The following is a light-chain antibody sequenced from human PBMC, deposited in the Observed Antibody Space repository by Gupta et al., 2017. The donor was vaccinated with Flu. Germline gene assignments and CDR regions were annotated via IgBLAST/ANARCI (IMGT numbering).Light chain of an antibody. V-gene: IGKV3-11*01. Sequence: EIVLTQSPATLSLSPGERATLSCRASQSISSYLAWYQHKPGQTPRLLIYDASNTATGIPARFSGSGSGTDFTLTISSRDPEDFAIYYCQQRSCWPFITFGPGTKVDIK. CDR3: QQRSCWPFIT. J-gene: IGKJ3*01. CDR2: DAS. CDR1: QSISSY.